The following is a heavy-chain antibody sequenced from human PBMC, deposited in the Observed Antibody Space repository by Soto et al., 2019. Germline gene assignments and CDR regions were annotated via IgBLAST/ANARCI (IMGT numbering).Heavy chain of an antibody. CDR3: AKGRGVAESGNYDY. V-gene: IGHV3-23*01. Sequence: EVQLLESGGDLVQPGGSLRLSCAASGFTFSSYAMSWVRQAPGKGLEWVSIISGSGGSTYNADSVKGRFTISRDNSKNTLYLQMNSLRAEDTAVYYCAKGRGVAESGNYDYWGQGTLVTVSS. CDR1: GFTFSSYA. D-gene: IGHD3-10*01. J-gene: IGHJ4*02. CDR2: ISGSGGST.